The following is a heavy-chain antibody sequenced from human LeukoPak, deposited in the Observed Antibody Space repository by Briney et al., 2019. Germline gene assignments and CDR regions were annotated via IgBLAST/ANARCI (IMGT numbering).Heavy chain of an antibody. J-gene: IGHJ3*02. CDR3: AKSSNWKPYDAFDI. CDR1: GFTFSSYG. V-gene: IGHV3-33*06. Sequence: PGGSLRLSCAASGFTFSSYGMHWVRQAPGKGLEWVGVIWYDGSNKYYADSVKGPFTISRDNSKNTLYLQMNSLRAEDTAVYYCAKSSNWKPYDAFDIWGQGTMVTVSS. CDR2: IWYDGSNK. D-gene: IGHD1-20*01.